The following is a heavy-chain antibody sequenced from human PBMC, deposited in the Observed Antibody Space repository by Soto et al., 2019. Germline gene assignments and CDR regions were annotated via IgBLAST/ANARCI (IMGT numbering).Heavy chain of an antibody. Sequence: QVQLVQSGAEVTQPGASVKVSCKTSGYTFTEYGISWFRQAPGQGLEWMGWISPYNGKTNYIQEFQDRVTITTDTSSTTVYMDLRTLKSDDTAIYFCARADYGDTKIYSFDHWGQGTLDTVSS. CDR2: ISPYNGKT. J-gene: IGHJ4*02. CDR3: ARADYGDTKIYSFDH. CDR1: GYTFTEYG. V-gene: IGHV1-18*01. D-gene: IGHD4-17*01.